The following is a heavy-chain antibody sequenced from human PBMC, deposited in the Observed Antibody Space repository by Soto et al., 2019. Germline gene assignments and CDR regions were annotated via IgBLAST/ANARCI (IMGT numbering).Heavy chain of an antibody. CDR3: ARGSDWLLYGWFDP. Sequence: QVQLVQSGAEVKKPGASVKVSCKASGYTFTSYAMHWVRQAPGQRFEWMGWINAGNGNTKYSQKFQGRVTITRDTSASTAYMELSSLRSEDTAVYYCARGSDWLLYGWFDPWGQGTLVTVSS. J-gene: IGHJ5*02. V-gene: IGHV1-3*01. CDR1: GYTFTSYA. CDR2: INAGNGNT. D-gene: IGHD3-9*01.